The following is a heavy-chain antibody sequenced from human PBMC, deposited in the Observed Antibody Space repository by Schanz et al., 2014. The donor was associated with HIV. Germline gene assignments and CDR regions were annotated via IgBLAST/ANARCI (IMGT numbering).Heavy chain of an antibody. Sequence: QVQLVQSGAEVQKPGASVKVSCKASGYSFISYDFSWVRQATGQGLEWMGWMNPNRGNAGFAQNFQGRVTLTRDTSITTAYMELTSLRPEDTAVYYCARRRGWGSYRYFPYGLDVWGQGTTVTVSS. V-gene: IGHV1-8*02. CDR1: GYSFISYD. CDR2: MNPNRGNA. CDR3: ARRRGWGSYRYFPYGLDV. D-gene: IGHD3-16*02. J-gene: IGHJ6*02.